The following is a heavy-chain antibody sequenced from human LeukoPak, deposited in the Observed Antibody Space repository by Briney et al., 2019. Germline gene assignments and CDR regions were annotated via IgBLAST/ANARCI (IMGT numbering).Heavy chain of an antibody. CDR3: ARDPIIAARQGDY. V-gene: IGHV3-48*04. CDR1: GFTFSNAW. D-gene: IGHD6-6*01. J-gene: IGHJ4*02. Sequence: GGSLRLSCAASGFTFSNAWMSWVRQAPGKGLEWGSYISSSSSTIYYAGSVKGRFTISRDNAKNSLYLQMNSLRAEDTAVYYCARDPIIAARQGDYWGQGTLVTVSS. CDR2: ISSSSSTI.